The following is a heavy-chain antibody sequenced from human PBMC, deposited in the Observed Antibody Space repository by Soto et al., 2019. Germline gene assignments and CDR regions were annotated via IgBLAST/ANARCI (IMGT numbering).Heavy chain of an antibody. D-gene: IGHD6-13*01. Sequence: QITLKESGPTLVKPTQTLTLTCTFSGFSLSTSGVGVDWIRQPPGKALEWLALIYWDDEKGYSLSLKSRLTKPKDNYKNQVVLTMTNMDPVDRATYYCAHRHTLIAGDAFYIWGQGTMVTVSS. J-gene: IGHJ3*02. CDR3: AHRHTLIAGDAFYI. V-gene: IGHV2-5*02. CDR1: GFSLSTSGVG. CDR2: IYWDDEK.